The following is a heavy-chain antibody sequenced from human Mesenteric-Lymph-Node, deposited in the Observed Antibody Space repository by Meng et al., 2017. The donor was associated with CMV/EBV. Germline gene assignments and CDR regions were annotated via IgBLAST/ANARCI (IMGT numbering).Heavy chain of an antibody. CDR1: GFTFSSYG. Sequence: GGSLRLSCAASGFTFSSYGMHWVRQAPGKGLEWVAVIWYDGSNKYYSDSVKGRFTISRDNSKNTLYLQMNSLRAEDAAVYYCAKEGYSSSSYYYYYAMDVWGQGTTVTVSS. CDR2: IWYDGSNK. CDR3: AKEGYSSSSYYYYYAMDV. V-gene: IGHV3-33*06. D-gene: IGHD6-6*01. J-gene: IGHJ6*02.